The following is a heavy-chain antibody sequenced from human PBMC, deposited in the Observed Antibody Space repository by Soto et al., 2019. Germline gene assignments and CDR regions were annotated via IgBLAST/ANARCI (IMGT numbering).Heavy chain of an antibody. D-gene: IGHD2-15*01. Sequence: GGSLRLSCAASGFHFRSYGMSWVRQAPGKGLEWVSGLSGGGGSTYYADSVKGRFTISRDISNNTLYLQMSSLRAEDTAVYYCARAYSDAFDIWGQGTMVTVSS. V-gene: IGHV3-23*01. CDR2: LSGGGGST. CDR1: GFHFRSYG. CDR3: ARAYSDAFDI. J-gene: IGHJ3*02.